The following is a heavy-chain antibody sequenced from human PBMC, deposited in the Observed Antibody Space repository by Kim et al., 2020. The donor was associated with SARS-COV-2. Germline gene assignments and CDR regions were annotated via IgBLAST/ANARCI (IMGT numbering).Heavy chain of an antibody. D-gene: IGHD2-15*01. CDR1: GFSFSTYA. CDR3: VKNRGSSSNSVLGV. V-gene: IGHV3-23*01. J-gene: IGHJ6*02. CDR2: LRSYGDNT. Sequence: GGSLRLSCAASGFSFSTYAMSWVRQAPGKGLECVSSLRSYGDNTYYADSVKGRFTISRDNSRNTLNLQMNSLRAEDTAVYYCVKNRGSSSNSVLGVWGQG.